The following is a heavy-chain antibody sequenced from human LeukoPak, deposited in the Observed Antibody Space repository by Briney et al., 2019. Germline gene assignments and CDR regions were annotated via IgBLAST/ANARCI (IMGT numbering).Heavy chain of an antibody. Sequence: PGGSLRLSCAASGXTFSSYGMHWVRQAPGKGLEWVAVISYDGSNKYYADSVKGRFTISRDNSKNTLYLQMNSLRAEDTAVYYCAKGYYYDSSGYYQHFDHWGQGTLVTVSS. CDR3: AKGYYYDSSGYYQHFDH. CDR1: GXTFSSYG. J-gene: IGHJ4*02. V-gene: IGHV3-30*18. CDR2: ISYDGSNK. D-gene: IGHD3-22*01.